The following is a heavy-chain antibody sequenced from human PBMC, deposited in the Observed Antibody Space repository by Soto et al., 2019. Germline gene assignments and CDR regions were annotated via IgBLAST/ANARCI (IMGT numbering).Heavy chain of an antibody. CDR2: IWYDGSNK. J-gene: IGHJ6*03. CDR3: ARDRGYSSSWYADSTHYYYYMDV. Sequence: GGSLRLSCAASGFTFSSYGMHWVRQAPGKGLEWVAVIWYDGSNKYYADSVKGRFTISRDNSKNTLYLQMNSLKAEDTAVYYCARDRGYSSSWYADSTHYYYYMDVWGKGTTVTVSS. V-gene: IGHV3-33*01. CDR1: GFTFSSYG. D-gene: IGHD6-13*01.